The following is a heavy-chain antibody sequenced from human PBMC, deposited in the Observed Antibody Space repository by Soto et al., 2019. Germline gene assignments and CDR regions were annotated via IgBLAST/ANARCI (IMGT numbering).Heavy chain of an antibody. J-gene: IGHJ6*02. CDR3: ARGRIAVAGFYYYGMDV. CDR2: INPNSGGT. V-gene: IGHV1-2*04. CDR1: GYTFTGYY. Sequence: GASVTVSCKASGYTFTGYYMRWVRQAPGQGLEWMGWINPNSGGTNYAQKFQGWVTMTRDTSISTAYMELSRLRSDDTAVYYCARGRIAVAGFYYYGMDVWGQGTTVTVSS. D-gene: IGHD6-19*01.